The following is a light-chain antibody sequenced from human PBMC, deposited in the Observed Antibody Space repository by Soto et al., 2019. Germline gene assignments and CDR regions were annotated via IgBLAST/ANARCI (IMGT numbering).Light chain of an antibody. Sequence: EIVLTQSPATLSLSPGERATLSCRASPSVSSYLAWYQQKPGQAPRLLIYDASNRATGIPARFSGSGSGTDFTLTISSLEPEDFAVYYCQQRSNWPPMYTFGQGTKVDIK. CDR2: DAS. J-gene: IGKJ2*01. CDR1: PSVSSY. V-gene: IGKV3-11*01. CDR3: QQRSNWPPMYT.